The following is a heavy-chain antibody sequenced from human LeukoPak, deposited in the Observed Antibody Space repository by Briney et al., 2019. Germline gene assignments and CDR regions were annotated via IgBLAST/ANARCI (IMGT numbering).Heavy chain of an antibody. D-gene: IGHD3-16*02. J-gene: IGHJ4*02. CDR3: ARTYYDYVWGSYRARYYFDY. CDR2: INHSGST. Sequence: PSETLSLTCAVYGGSFSGYYWSWIRQPPGKGLEWIGEINHSGSTNYNPSLKSRVTISVDTSKNQFSLKLSSVTAADTAVYYCARTYYDYVWGSYRARYYFDYWGQGTLVTVSS. CDR1: GGSFSGYY. V-gene: IGHV4-34*01.